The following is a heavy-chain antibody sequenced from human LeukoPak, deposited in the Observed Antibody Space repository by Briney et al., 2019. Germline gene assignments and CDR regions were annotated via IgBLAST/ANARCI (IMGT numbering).Heavy chain of an antibody. CDR2: IKEDGTET. D-gene: IGHD5-24*01. J-gene: IGHJ4*02. V-gene: IGHV3-7*03. Sequence: GGSLRLSCAASGFTFSNYAMSWVRLAPGKGLEWVANIKEDGTETYYVDSVKGRFTISRDNAKNSLYLQMNSLRVEDTAVYYCAKEGRSLQTYWGQGTLVTVSS. CDR3: AKEGRSLQTY. CDR1: GFTFSNYA.